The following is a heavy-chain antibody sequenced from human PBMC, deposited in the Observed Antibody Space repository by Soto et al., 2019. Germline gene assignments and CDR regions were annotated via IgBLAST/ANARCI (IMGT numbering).Heavy chain of an antibody. CDR1: GASISSNKW. CDR2: IYHSGSA. D-gene: IGHD3-9*01. V-gene: IGHV4-4*02. CDR3: ERGGPYFDWPYGH. J-gene: IGHJ4*02. Sequence: PSETLSLTCAVSGASISSNKWWIWVRQPPGKGLEWIGGIYHSGSANYNPSLKSRVTISVDKSKNQFSLKLSSVTAADTAVYYCERGGPYFDWPYGHWGQGTLVTVSS.